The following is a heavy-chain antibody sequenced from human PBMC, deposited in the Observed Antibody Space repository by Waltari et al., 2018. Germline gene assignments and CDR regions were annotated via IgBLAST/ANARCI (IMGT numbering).Heavy chain of an antibody. D-gene: IGHD3-22*01. Sequence: HVQLQESGPGLVKPSETLSLTCTVSGDFPSDDHWTWIRQAPGKGLGWIAYLRNTGDNKGTPSRESRVTVSAVTSKKQFSLRLTSVTAADTAVYYCARVPTRYYDSLGWGFFDQWGQGILVTVSS. J-gene: IGHJ4*02. CDR1: GDFPSDDH. CDR3: ARVPTRYYDSLGWGFFDQ. V-gene: IGHV4-59*08. CDR2: LRNTGDN.